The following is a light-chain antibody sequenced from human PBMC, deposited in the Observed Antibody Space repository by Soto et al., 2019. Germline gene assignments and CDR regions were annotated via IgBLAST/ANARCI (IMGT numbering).Light chain of an antibody. CDR1: QGLGVW. V-gene: IGKV1-12*01. CDR2: GAS. CDR3: LQHNEFWWT. Sequence: DIQMTQSPSSVSASVGDRVTITCRASQGLGVWLGWYQQKPGKAPQLLIFGASGLQTGVPSRFSGSGSGTEFTLTISSLQPDDFATYYCLQHNEFWWTFGQGTKVDIK. J-gene: IGKJ1*01.